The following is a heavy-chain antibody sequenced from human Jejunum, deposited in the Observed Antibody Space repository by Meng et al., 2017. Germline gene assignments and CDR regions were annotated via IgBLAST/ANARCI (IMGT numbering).Heavy chain of an antibody. V-gene: IGHV7-4-1*02. D-gene: IGHD6-19*01. Sequence: ASVKVSCKASGYTFTSYAMNWVRQAPGQGLEWMGWINTNTGNPTYAQGFTGRFVFSLDTSVSTAYLQISSLKAEDTAVCYCARTESQWLVRNAFDIWGQGTMVTVSS. J-gene: IGHJ3*02. CDR3: ARTESQWLVRNAFDI. CDR1: GYTFTSYA. CDR2: INTNTGNP.